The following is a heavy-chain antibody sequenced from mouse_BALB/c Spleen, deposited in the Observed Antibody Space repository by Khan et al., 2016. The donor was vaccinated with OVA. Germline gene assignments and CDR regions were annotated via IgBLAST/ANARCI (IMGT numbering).Heavy chain of an antibody. CDR1: GYSITSGYG. CDR3: ARTARIKY. Sequence: EGQLQESGPGLVKPSQSLSLTCTVTGYSITSGYGWNWIRQFPGNKLEWMGYISYSGSTNYNPSLKSRISITRYTSKNQFFLQLNSVTTEDTATYYCARTARIKYWGQGTTLTVSS. D-gene: IGHD1-2*01. J-gene: IGHJ2*01. CDR2: ISYSGST. V-gene: IGHV3-2*02.